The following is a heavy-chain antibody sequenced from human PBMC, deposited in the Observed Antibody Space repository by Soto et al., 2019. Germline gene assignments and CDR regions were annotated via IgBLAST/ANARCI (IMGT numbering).Heavy chain of an antibody. J-gene: IGHJ6*02. CDR1: GGSISSGGYY. CDR3: ARDRGSYDSSGYYVASYGMDV. V-gene: IGHV4-31*03. CDR2: IYYSGST. D-gene: IGHD3-22*01. Sequence: PSETLSLTCTVSGGSISSGGYYWSWIRQHPGKGLEWIGYIYYSGSTYYNPSLKSRVTISVDTSKNQFSLKLSSVTAADTAVYYCARDRGSYDSSGYYVASYGMDVWGQGTTVTVSS.